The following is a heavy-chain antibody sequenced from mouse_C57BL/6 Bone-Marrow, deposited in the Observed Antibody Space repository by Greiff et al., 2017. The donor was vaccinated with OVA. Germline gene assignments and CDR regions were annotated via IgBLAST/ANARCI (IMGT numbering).Heavy chain of an antibody. CDR3: AKGTGFDY. V-gene: IGHV1-31*01. CDR2: ISPYNGFS. Sequence: EVQLQQSGPELVKPGASVKISCKASGYSFTGYYMHWVKQSHGHILDWVGYISPYNGFSSYNQKFKGKATLTVDKSSSTAYMVLRRLTAEDSAVYYWAKGTGFDYWGQGTTLTVSS. CDR1: GYSFTGYY. J-gene: IGHJ2*01. D-gene: IGHD2-14*01.